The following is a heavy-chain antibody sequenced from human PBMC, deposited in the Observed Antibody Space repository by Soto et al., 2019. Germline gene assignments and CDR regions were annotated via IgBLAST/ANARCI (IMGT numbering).Heavy chain of an antibody. Sequence: EVQLVESGGGLVQPGGSLRLACAASGFTVSSYDMHWVRQVTGKGLEWVSTLGAGGDTYFPDSVKGRFSISRESAKNSFYLQMNSLRAGDTAVYHCARGTMVRRTVDQVISGPLSYWGQGTLVAVSS. J-gene: IGHJ4*02. CDR3: ARGTMVRRTVDQVISGPLSY. CDR1: GFTVSSYD. D-gene: IGHD3-10*01. CDR2: LGAGGDT. V-gene: IGHV3-13*01.